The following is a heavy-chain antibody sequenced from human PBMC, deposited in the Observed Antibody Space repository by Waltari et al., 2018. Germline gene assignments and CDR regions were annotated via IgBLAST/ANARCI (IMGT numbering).Heavy chain of an antibody. Sequence: QVQLVQSGAEVKKPGASVKVSCKASGYTFTGYNIHLLRPAPGQGLEWMGWINPNSGGTNYAQKFQGRVTMTRDTSISTAYMELSRLRSDDTAVYYCARDLISIVVVVAASNWFDPWGQGTLVTVSS. CDR2: INPNSGGT. D-gene: IGHD2-15*01. CDR3: ARDLISIVVVVAASNWFDP. V-gene: IGHV1-2*02. J-gene: IGHJ5*02. CDR1: GYTFTGYN.